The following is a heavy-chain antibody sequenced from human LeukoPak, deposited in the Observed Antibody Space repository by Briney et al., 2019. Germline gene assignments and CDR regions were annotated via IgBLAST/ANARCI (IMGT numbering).Heavy chain of an antibody. D-gene: IGHD3-10*01. J-gene: IGHJ4*02. CDR2: ISGSGGST. Sequence: GGSLRFSCAASGFTFSSYAMSWVRQAPGKGLEWVSAISGSGGSTYYADSVKGRFTISRDNSKDTLYLQMNSLRAEDTAVYYCASGSKRYYFDYWGQGTLVTVSS. CDR1: GFTFSSYA. V-gene: IGHV3-23*01. CDR3: ASGSKRYYFDY.